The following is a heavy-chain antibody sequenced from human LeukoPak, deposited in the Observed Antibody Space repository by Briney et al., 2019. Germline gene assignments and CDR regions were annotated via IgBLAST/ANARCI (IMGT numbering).Heavy chain of an antibody. CDR3: ARVRGVTPYYYYYYMDV. CDR1: GGSISSYY. D-gene: IGHD3-10*01. CDR2: IYYSGST. Sequence: SETLSLTCTVSGGSISSYYWSWIRQPPGKGLEWIGYIYYSGSTNYNPSLKSRVTISVDTSKNQFSLKLSSVTAADTAVYYCARVRGVTPYYYYYYMDVWGKGTTVTVSS. J-gene: IGHJ6*03. V-gene: IGHV4-59*01.